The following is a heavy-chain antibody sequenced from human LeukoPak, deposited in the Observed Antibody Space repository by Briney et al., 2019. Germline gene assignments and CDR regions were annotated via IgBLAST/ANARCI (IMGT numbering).Heavy chain of an antibody. V-gene: IGHV1-69*06. J-gene: IGHJ6*03. CDR3: ARAGYSSSWPYYYYYYMDV. Sequence: SVKVSCKASGGTFSSYAISWVRQAPGQGLEWMGGIIPIFGTANYAQKFQGRITITADKSTSTAYMELSSLRSEDTAVYYCARAGYSSSWPYYYYYYMDVWGKGTTVTVSS. CDR2: IIPIFGTA. D-gene: IGHD6-13*01. CDR1: GGTFSSYA.